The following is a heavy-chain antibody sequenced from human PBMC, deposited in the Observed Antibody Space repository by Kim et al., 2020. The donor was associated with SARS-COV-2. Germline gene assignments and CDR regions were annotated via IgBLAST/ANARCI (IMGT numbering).Heavy chain of an antibody. J-gene: IGHJ3*02. Sequence: YAKGRSTISRDNAKNALYLQMNSLGAEATAVYYCAGDGGPGPTTYAFDIWGQGTMVTVSS. D-gene: IGHD1-26*01. V-gene: IGHV3-11*06. CDR3: AGDGGPGPTTYAFDI.